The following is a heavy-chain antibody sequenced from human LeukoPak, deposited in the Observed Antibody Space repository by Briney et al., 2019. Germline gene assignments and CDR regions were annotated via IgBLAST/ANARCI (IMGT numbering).Heavy chain of an antibody. Sequence: PGGSLRLSCAASGFSFDDYVMHWVRQAPGKGLEWVSSISWNSGDIDYADSVKGRFTISRDNAKSSLYLQMNSLRAEDTALYYCAKVAVAGSRDYWYFDLWGRGTLVTVSS. CDR2: ISWNSGDI. V-gene: IGHV3-9*01. J-gene: IGHJ2*01. CDR1: GFSFDDYV. D-gene: IGHD6-19*01. CDR3: AKVAVAGSRDYWYFDL.